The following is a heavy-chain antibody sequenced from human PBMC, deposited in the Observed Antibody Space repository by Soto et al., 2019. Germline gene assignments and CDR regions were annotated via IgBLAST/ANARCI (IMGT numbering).Heavy chain of an antibody. V-gene: IGHV4-4*02. CDR2: IYRTGGT. CDR3: ASRDPGTSVDY. J-gene: IGHJ4*02. Sequence: SETLSLTCAVSGGSFTSNNWWTWVRQPPGQGREWIGEIYRTGGTNYNPSLKSRVTISLDKSENQFSLKVTSLTAADTAVYYCASRDPGTSVDYWGQGTLVTVSS. CDR1: GGSFTSNNW. D-gene: IGHD1-7*01.